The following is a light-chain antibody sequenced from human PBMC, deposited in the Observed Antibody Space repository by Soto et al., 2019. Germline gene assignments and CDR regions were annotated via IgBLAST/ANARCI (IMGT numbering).Light chain of an antibody. CDR2: GAS. CDR3: QRYNNWPLT. CDR1: QSVSSSY. Sequence: EIVLTQSPGTLSLSPGERATLSCRASQSVSSSYLAWYQQKPGQAPRLLIYGASSRATGIPDRFSGSGSGTDFTLTINGLQSEDFAVYYCQRYNNWPLTFGGGTKVEIK. J-gene: IGKJ4*01. V-gene: IGKV3-20*01.